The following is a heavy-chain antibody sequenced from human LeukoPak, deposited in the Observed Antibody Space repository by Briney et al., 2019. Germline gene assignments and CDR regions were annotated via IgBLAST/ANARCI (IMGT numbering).Heavy chain of an antibody. V-gene: IGHV1-2*02. J-gene: IGHJ4*02. CDR2: INPNSGGT. D-gene: IGHD2-15*01. Sequence: ASVKVSCKASGYTFTGYYMHWVRQAPGQGLEWMGWINPNSGGTNYAQKFQGRVTMTRDTSISTAYMELSRLRSDDTAVYYCATVRDSGGSLVDYWGQGTLVTVSS. CDR3: ATVRDSGGSLVDY. CDR1: GYTFTGYY.